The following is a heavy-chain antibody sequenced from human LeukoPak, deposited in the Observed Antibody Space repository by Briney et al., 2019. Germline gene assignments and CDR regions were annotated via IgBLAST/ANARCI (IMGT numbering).Heavy chain of an antibody. CDR2: IKRDGSEK. Sequence: QPGGSPRLSCAASGFTLSSYWMSWVRQAPGKGLEWVANIKRDGSEKYYVDSVKGRFTISRDNAKNSLYLQMNSLRVEDTAVYYCVRDDGATKPCWGQGTLVTVSS. CDR1: GFTLSSYW. V-gene: IGHV3-7*01. J-gene: IGHJ4*02. D-gene: IGHD1-26*01. CDR3: VRDDGATKPC.